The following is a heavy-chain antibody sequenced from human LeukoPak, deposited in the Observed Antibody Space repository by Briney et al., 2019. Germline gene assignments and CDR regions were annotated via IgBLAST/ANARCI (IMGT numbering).Heavy chain of an antibody. CDR2: IIPIFGTA. CDR3: ARSSMGYCSSTSCYTFDY. D-gene: IGHD2-2*02. V-gene: IGHV1-69*01. J-gene: IGHJ4*02. CDR1: GGTFSSYA. Sequence: SVKVSCKASGGTFSSYAISWVRQAPGQGLEWMGGIIPIFGTANYAQKFQGRVTITADESTSTAYMELSSLRSEDTAVYYCARSSMGYCSSTSCYTFDYWGQGTLVTVSS.